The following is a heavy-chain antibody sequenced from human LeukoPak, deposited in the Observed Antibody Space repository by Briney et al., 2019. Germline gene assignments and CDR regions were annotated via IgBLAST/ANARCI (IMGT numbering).Heavy chain of an antibody. CDR2: ISGTGKTI. CDR1: GSSLSSYE. D-gene: IGHD2-2*01. J-gene: IGHJ3*02. CDR3: VRDSMYAFDM. Sequence: GGSLRLSCAASGSSLSSYEMTWVRQAPGKGLNWLSYISGTGKTIHYADSVKGRFTISRDNAKNALYLHLNSLRAEDTAVYYCVRDSMYAFDMWGQGTMVTVSS. V-gene: IGHV3-48*03.